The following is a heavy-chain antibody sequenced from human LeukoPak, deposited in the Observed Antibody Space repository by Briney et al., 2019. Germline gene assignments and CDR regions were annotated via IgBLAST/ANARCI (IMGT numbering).Heavy chain of an antibody. CDR3: ARRHSYGSGSTAIHTWFDP. CDR2: IYYSGST. J-gene: IGHJ5*02. CDR1: GGSISSSSYY. D-gene: IGHD3-10*01. Sequence: SETLSLTCTVSGGSISSSSYYWGWIRQPPGKGLEWIGSIYYSGSTYYNPSLKSRVTISVDTSKNQFSLKLSSVTAADTAVYYCARRHSYGSGSTAIHTWFDPWGQGTLVTVSS. V-gene: IGHV4-39*01.